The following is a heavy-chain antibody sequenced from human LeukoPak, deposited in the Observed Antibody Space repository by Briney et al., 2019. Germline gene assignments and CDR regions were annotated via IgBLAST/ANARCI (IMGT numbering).Heavy chain of an antibody. CDR2: INPNSGVT. V-gene: IGHV1-2*02. Sequence: ASVKVSRKASGYTFSGFYIHWVRQAPGQGLEWMGWINPNSGVTNYAQKLQGRVTITRDTSIDTAYMQLSRLRSDDTAVYYCAKSATSMTTRFDAWGQGTVVTVSS. CDR1: GYTFSGFY. J-gene: IGHJ4*02. CDR3: AKSATSMTTRFDA. D-gene: IGHD5-18*01.